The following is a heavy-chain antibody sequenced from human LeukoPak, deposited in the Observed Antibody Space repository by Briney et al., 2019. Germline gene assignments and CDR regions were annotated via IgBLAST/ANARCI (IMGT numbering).Heavy chain of an antibody. CDR1: GGSFSGYY. V-gene: IGHV4-34*01. J-gene: IGHJ3*02. Sequence: SETLSLTCAVYGGSFSGYYWSWIRQPPGKGLEWIGEINHSGSTNYNPSLKSRVTISVDTSENQFSLKLSSVTAADTAVYYCARKGDPTPNLAFDIWGQGTMVTVSS. D-gene: IGHD3-16*01. CDR2: INHSGST. CDR3: ARKGDPTPNLAFDI.